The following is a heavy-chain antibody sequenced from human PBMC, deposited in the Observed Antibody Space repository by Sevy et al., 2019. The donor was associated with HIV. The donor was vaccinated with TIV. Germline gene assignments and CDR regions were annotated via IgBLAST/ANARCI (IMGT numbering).Heavy chain of an antibody. Sequence: SETLSLTCTVSGGSITSLYWNWIRQPPGKGLEWIANIYYNGHINYNPSLKSRVTLSLDTSKNQFSLRLSSVTAADTAMYYCAGENAWGRGYSWGQRTMVTVSS. D-gene: IGHD1-26*01. CDR3: AGENAWGRGYS. CDR1: GGSITSLY. V-gene: IGHV4-59*08. J-gene: IGHJ4*02. CDR2: IYYNGHI.